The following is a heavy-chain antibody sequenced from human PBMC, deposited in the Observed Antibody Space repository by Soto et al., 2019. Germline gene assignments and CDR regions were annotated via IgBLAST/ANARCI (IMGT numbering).Heavy chain of an antibody. CDR3: AAPLSYSYGLDY. D-gene: IGHD5-18*01. J-gene: IGHJ4*02. Sequence: QVPLVQSGAEVKKPGASVKVSCKTSGYTFTSSGFSWVRQAPGQGLARVGWISAYNGNTNYAQRIQGRVTMTTGTSRRTSYMAPRSLRADETAVYYCAAPLSYSYGLDYWGQGTLVTVSS. V-gene: IGHV1-18*01. CDR1: GYTFTSSG. CDR2: ISAYNGNT.